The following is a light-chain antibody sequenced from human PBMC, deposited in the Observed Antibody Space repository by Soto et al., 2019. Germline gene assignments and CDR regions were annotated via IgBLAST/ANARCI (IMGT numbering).Light chain of an antibody. CDR3: QQFYTTPA. V-gene: IGKV4-1*01. CDR1: QSLLYIANNKNY. Sequence: DIVMTQFPDSLGVSVGERATINCRSSQSLLYIANNKNYLAWYQQKPGQPPKLLISWASARESGVPDRFSGSGSGADFTLTISSLQAEDVGLYYYQQFYTTPAFGGGTKVDI. J-gene: IGKJ4*01. CDR2: WAS.